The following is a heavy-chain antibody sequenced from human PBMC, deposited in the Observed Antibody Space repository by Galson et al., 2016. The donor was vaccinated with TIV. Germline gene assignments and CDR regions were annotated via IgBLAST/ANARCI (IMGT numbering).Heavy chain of an antibody. CDR2: MNPSGGGT. Sequence: SVKVSCKASGYMFIAYYIHWVRQAPGHGLEWMGAMNPSGGGTNHAQNFQGRVTLTRDTSTTTVYMELSTLRSEDTAVYYCASGNASRWTFDIWGQGTMVTVSS. CDR1: GYMFIAYY. J-gene: IGHJ3*02. D-gene: IGHD6-13*01. V-gene: IGHV1-46*01. CDR3: ASGNASRWTFDI.